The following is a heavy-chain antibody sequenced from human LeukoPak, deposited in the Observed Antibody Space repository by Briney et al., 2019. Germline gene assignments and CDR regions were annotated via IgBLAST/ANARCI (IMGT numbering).Heavy chain of an antibody. V-gene: IGHV1-3*01. CDR1: GYTFTSYA. D-gene: IGHD4-17*01. CDR3: ARTTSYSYYYYYGMDV. Sequence: ASVNVSCKASGYTFTSYAMHWVRQAPGQRLEWMGWINAGNGNTKYSQKFQGRVTITRDTSASTAYMELSSLRSEDTAVYYCARTTSYSYYYYYGMDVWGQGTTVTVSS. J-gene: IGHJ6*02. CDR2: INAGNGNT.